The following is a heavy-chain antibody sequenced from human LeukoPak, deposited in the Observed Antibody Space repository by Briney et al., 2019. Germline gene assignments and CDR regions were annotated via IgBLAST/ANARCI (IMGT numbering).Heavy chain of an antibody. V-gene: IGHV3-74*01. CDR2: IKTDGSST. D-gene: IGHD3-3*01. CDR1: GFTFSSYW. Sequence: GGSLRLSCAASGFTFSSYWMHWVRQAPGKGLVWVSRIKTDGSSTSYADSVKGRFTISRDNAKNTLYLQMNSLRAEDTAVYYCARALRFLEWLSYDAFDIWGQGTMVTVSS. J-gene: IGHJ3*02. CDR3: ARALRFLEWLSYDAFDI.